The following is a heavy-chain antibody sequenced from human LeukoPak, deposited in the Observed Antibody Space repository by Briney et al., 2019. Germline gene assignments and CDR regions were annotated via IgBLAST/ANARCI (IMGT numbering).Heavy chain of an antibody. Sequence: SETLSLTCTVSGGSISSYYWSWIRQPPGKGLEWIGYIYYSGSTNYNPSLKSRVTISVDTSKNQFSLKLSSVTAADTAVYYCSGSFYGYFDLWGRGTLVTVSS. CDR2: IYYSGST. CDR3: SGSFYGYFDL. D-gene: IGHD3-16*01. J-gene: IGHJ2*01. CDR1: GGSISSYY. V-gene: IGHV4-59*01.